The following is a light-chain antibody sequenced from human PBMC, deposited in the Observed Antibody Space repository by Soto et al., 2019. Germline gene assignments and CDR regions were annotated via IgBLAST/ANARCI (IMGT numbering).Light chain of an antibody. CDR1: QPISYRS. J-gene: IGKJ4*01. V-gene: IGKV3-11*01. CDR3: QQRSNWPPALT. CDR2: GAS. Sequence: EIVLTQSPGTLSLSPGEGATLSCRANQPISYRSLAWYQHTPGQAPRLLIYGASNRATGIPARFSGSGSGTDFTLTISSLEPEDFAVYYCQQRSNWPPALTFGGGTKVDIK.